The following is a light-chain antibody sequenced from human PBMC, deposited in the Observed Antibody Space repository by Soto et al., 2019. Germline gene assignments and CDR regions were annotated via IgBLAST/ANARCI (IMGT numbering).Light chain of an antibody. CDR1: QGISSY. Sequence: AIRMTQSPSSLSASTGDRVTITCRASQGISSYLAWYQQKPGKDPKLLIYAASTLQSGVPSRVSGSGSGTDVTLTISCLQSEDFATYYCQQYYSYPITFSQGTRLEI. J-gene: IGKJ5*01. CDR3: QQYYSYPIT. CDR2: AAS. V-gene: IGKV1-8*01.